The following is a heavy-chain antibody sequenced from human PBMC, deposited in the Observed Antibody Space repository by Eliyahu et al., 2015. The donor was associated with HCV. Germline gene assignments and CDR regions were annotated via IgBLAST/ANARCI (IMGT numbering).Heavy chain of an antibody. CDR3: NSGYYYDSSGYYYTGETNFDY. D-gene: IGHD3-22*01. CDR2: IRSKXYGGKX. J-gene: IGHJ4*02. Sequence: EVQLVESGGGLVQPGRSLRLSCTASGFTFGXYAXXWFRQAPGKGVEWVGXIRSKXYGGKXEYAASVKGRFTISRDDSKSIAYLQMNSLKTEDTAVYYCNSGYYYDSSGYYYTGETNFDYWGQGTLVTVSS. CDR1: GFTFGXYA. V-gene: IGHV3-49*03.